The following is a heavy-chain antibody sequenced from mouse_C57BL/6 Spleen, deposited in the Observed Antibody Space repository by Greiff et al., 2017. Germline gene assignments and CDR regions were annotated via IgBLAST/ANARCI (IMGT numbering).Heavy chain of an antibody. D-gene: IGHD2-4*01. CDR2: ISYDGSN. CDR1: GYSITSGYY. CDR3: ARVDYDYDGAY. V-gene: IGHV3-6*01. J-gene: IGHJ3*01. Sequence: EVQRVESGPGLVKPSQSLSLTCSVTGYSITSGYYWNWIRQFPGNKLEWMAYISYDGSNNYNPSLKNRISITRDTSKNQFFLKLNSVTTEDTATYYCARVDYDYDGAYWGQGTLVTVSA.